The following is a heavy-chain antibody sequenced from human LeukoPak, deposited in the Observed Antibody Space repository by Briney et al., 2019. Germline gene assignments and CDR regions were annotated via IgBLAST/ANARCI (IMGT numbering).Heavy chain of an antibody. CDR1: GFTFSSYS. V-gene: IGHV3-21*04. Sequence: GGSLKLSCAASGFTFSSYSMNWVRQAPGKGLEWVSSISSSSSYIYYADSVKGRFTISRDNSKNTLYLQMNSLRAEDTAIYYCAKQDTSMDYFDYWGRGTLVSVSS. CDR2: ISSSSSYI. J-gene: IGHJ4*02. D-gene: IGHD5-18*01. CDR3: AKQDTSMDYFDY.